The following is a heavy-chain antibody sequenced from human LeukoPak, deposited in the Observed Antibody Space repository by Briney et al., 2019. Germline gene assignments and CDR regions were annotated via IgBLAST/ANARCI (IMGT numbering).Heavy chain of an antibody. CDR2: INHSGST. J-gene: IGHJ4*02. V-gene: IGHV4-34*01. CDR3: ARGLFVAVAYYFDY. Sequence: PSETLSLTCTVSGGSISSYYWSWIRQPPGKGLEWIGEINHSGSTNYNPSLKSRVTISVDTSKNQFSLKLSSVTAADTAVYYCARGLFVAVAYYFDYWGQGTLVTVSS. CDR1: GGSISSYY. D-gene: IGHD6-19*01.